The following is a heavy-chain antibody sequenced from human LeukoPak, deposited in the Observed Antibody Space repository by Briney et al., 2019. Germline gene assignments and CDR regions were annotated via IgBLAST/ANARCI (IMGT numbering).Heavy chain of an antibody. D-gene: IGHD1-1*01. V-gene: IGHV3-13*01. CDR1: GFTFSSFD. J-gene: IGHJ6*03. CDR2: IGTASDT. CDR3: ARGPPRGKYYYMDV. Sequence: GGSLRLFCAASGFTFSSFDMHWVRQPTRQGLEWVSTIGTASDTYYPGSVEGRFTLSRDNAKNSLYLQMNSLTAGDTAVYYCARGPPRGKYYYMDVWGKGTTVTVSS.